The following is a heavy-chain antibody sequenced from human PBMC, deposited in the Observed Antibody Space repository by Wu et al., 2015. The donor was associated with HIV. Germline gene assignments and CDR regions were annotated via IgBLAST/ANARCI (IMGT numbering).Heavy chain of an antibody. Sequence: QVQLVQSGAEVKKPGSSVKVSCKASGGTFSSYAISWVRQAPGQGLEWMGGIIPIFGTANYAQKFQGRVTITTDESTSTAYMELSSLRSEDTAVYYCARQFINYYDSSGYYYGSRGYFDYWGQGTLVTVSS. CDR1: GGTFSSYA. CDR2: IIPIFGTA. V-gene: IGHV1-69*05. CDR3: ARQFINYYDSSGYYYGSRGYFDY. D-gene: IGHD3-22*01. J-gene: IGHJ4*02.